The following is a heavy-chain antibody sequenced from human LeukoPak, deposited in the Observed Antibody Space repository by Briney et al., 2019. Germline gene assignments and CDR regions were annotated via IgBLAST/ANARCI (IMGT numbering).Heavy chain of an antibody. V-gene: IGHV3-23*01. CDR1: GFTFSSYA. Sequence: GGSLRLSCAASGFTFSSYAMSWVRQAPGKGLEWVSAISGSGGSTYYADSVKGRFTISRDNSKNTLYLQMNSLRAEDTAVYYRAKDLSCSSTSCPSYYYYGMDVWGKGTAVTVSS. CDR2: ISGSGGST. J-gene: IGHJ6*04. D-gene: IGHD2-2*01. CDR3: AKDLSCSSTSCPSYYYYGMDV.